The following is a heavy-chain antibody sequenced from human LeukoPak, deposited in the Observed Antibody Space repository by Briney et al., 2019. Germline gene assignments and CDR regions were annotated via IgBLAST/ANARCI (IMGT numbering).Heavy chain of an antibody. V-gene: IGHV3-33*06. CDR2: IWYDGSNK. CDR1: GFTFSSYG. J-gene: IGHJ4*02. Sequence: GRSLRLSCAASGFTFSSYGMHWVRQAPGKGLGWVAVIWYDGSNKYYADSVKGRFTISRDNSKNTLYLQTNSLRAEDTAVYYCAKGGQSWLPYFDYWGQGTLVTVPS. CDR3: AKGGQSWLPYFDY. D-gene: IGHD5-24*01.